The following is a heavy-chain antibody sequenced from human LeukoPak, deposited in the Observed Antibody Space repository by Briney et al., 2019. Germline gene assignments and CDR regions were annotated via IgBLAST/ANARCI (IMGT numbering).Heavy chain of an antibody. D-gene: IGHD5-24*01. CDR2: IYYSGST. CDR3: AISPRYTGNYFDY. CDR1: GDSISSSSYY. Sequence: SETLSLTCTVSGDSISSSSYYWGWIRQPPGKGLEWIGSIYYSGSTYYNPSLKSRVTISVDTSKNQFSLKLSSVTAADTAVYYCAISPRYTGNYFDYWGQGTLVTVSS. V-gene: IGHV4-39*07. J-gene: IGHJ4*02.